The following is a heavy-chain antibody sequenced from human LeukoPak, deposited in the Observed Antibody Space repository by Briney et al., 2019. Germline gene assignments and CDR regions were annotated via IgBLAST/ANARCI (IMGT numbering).Heavy chain of an antibody. V-gene: IGHV1-18*01. J-gene: IGHJ4*02. CDR3: ARVQIAAAGGSYYFDY. CDR1: GYTFTSYG. CDR2: ISAYNGNT. Sequence: ASVKVSCKASGYTFTSYGISWVRQAPGQGLERMGWISAYNGNTNYAQKLQGRVTMTTDTSTSTAYMELRSLRSDDTAVYYCARVQIAAAGGSYYFDYWGQGTLVTVSS. D-gene: IGHD6-13*01.